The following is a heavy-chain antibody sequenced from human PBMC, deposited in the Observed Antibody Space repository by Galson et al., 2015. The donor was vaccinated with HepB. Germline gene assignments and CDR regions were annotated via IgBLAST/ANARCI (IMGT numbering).Heavy chain of an antibody. CDR1: GYRFTSYW. CDR2: IDPSDSYT. J-gene: IGHJ4*02. V-gene: IGHV5-10-1*01. Sequence: QSGAEVKKPGESLRISCKGSGYRFTSYWISWVRQMPGKGLEWMGRIDPSDSYTNYRPSFQGHVTISTDKSISTAYLQWSSLKASDTAMYYCARRVGGGDYDILTPFDYWGQGTLVTVSS. D-gene: IGHD3-9*01. CDR3: ARRVGGGDYDILTPFDY.